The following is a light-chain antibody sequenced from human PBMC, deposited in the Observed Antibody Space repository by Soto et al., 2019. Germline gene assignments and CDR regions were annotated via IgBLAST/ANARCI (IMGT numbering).Light chain of an antibody. J-gene: IGLJ2*01. CDR2: GNN. V-gene: IGLV1-40*01. CDR1: SSNIGAGYD. CDR3: QSYDSSLSVV. Sequence: QSVLTQPPSVSGAPGQSVTISCTWSSSNIGAGYDVHWYQQLPGTAPKLLIYGNNNRPSGVPDRFSCSKSGTSASLAITGLQAEDASDYSCQSYDSSLSVVFGGGTKVTVL.